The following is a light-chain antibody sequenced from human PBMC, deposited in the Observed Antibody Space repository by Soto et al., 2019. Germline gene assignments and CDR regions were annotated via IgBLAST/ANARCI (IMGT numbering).Light chain of an antibody. V-gene: IGKV3-20*01. CDR1: QSVSSSY. CDR3: QQYGTSAGT. J-gene: IGKJ1*01. CDR2: AAS. Sequence: EIVLTQSPGTLSLSLGERAPLSCRASQSVSSSYLAWYQQRPGQAPRLLIYAASSKATGIPARFSGSGSGTDFTLTISSLEPEDSAVYYCQQYGTSAGTFGQGTKVDIK.